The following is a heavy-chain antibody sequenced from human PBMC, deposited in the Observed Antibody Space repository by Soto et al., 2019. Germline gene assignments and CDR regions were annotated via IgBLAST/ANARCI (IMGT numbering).Heavy chain of an antibody. CDR2: ISYDGSNK. V-gene: IGHV3-30*03. CDR1: GFTFSSYG. CDR3: AIEYYDFWSGIDY. Sequence: QVQLVESGGGVVQPGRSLRLSCAASGFTFSSYGMHWVRQAPGKGLEWVAVISYDGSNKYYADSVKGRFTISRDNSKNTLYLQMNSLRAEDTAVYYCAIEYYDFWSGIDYWGQGTLVTVCS. J-gene: IGHJ4*02. D-gene: IGHD3-3*01.